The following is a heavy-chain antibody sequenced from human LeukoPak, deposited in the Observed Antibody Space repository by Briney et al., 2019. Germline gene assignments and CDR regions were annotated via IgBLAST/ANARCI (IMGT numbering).Heavy chain of an antibody. Sequence: GGSLRLSCAASGFTFSSYGMHWVRQAPGKGLEWVAFIRYDGSNKYYADSVKGRFTISRDNSKNTLYLQMNSLRAEDTAVYYRANPLLGSSDYWGQGTLVTVSS. CDR2: IRYDGSNK. V-gene: IGHV3-30*02. CDR1: GFTFSSYG. J-gene: IGHJ4*02. D-gene: IGHD1-26*01. CDR3: ANPLLGSSDY.